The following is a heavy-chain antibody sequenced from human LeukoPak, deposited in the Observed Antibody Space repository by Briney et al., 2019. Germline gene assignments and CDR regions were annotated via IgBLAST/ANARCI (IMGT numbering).Heavy chain of an antibody. CDR1: GGTFSSYA. V-gene: IGHV1-69*13. CDR2: IIPIFGTA. J-gene: IGHJ5*02. D-gene: IGHD3-16*01. CDR3: ARVLGEWLENWFDP. Sequence: SVKVSCKDYGGTFSSYAISWVRQSPGQGLEWMGGIIPIFGTANYAQKFQGRVTITADDSTSTAYMELSSLSSEDTAVYYCARVLGEWLENWFDPWGQGTLVTVSS.